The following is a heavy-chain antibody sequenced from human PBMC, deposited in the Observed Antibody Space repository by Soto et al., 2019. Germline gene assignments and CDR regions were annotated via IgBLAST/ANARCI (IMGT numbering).Heavy chain of an antibody. V-gene: IGHV3-23*01. D-gene: IGHD5-18*01. Sequence: EVQLLESGGALVQPGGSLRLSCAASGFTFGSYAMIWVRQAPGKGLVWVSTISSSGDSAYYADSVKGRFTVSRANSMNTLYMHMSSLRAEDTAVYYCAKSDTALSYGFDPWGQGTVVTVSS. CDR2: ISSSGDSA. J-gene: IGHJ5*02. CDR1: GFTFGSYA. CDR3: AKSDTALSYGFDP.